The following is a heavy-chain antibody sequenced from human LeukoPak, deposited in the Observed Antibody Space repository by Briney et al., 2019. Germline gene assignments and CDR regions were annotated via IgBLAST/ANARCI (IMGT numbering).Heavy chain of an antibody. J-gene: IGHJ5*02. D-gene: IGHD6-19*01. CDR3: ARGIAVAGTFGWFDP. V-gene: IGHV3-30-3*01. CDR2: ISYDGSNK. Sequence: GRSLRLSCAASGFTFSSYAMHWVCQAPGKGLEWVAVISYDGSNKYYADSVKGRLTISRDNSKNTLYLQMNSLRAEDTAVYYCARGIAVAGTFGWFDPWGQGTLVTVSS. CDR1: GFTFSSYA.